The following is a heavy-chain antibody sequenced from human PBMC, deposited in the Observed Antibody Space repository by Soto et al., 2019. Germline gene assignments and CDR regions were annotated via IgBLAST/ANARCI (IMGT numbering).Heavy chain of an antibody. V-gene: IGHV3-48*03. CDR2: IGSIGVAT. CDR3: AREGRVGGIDY. D-gene: IGHD6-19*01. CDR1: GFTFSIHE. J-gene: IGHJ4*02. Sequence: VGSLRLSCAASGFTFSIHEMNWVRQAPGKGLEWVSYIGSIGVATYYADSVKGRFTISRDNAKNSLYLQMNSLRAEDTAVYYCAREGRVGGIDYWGQGTPVTVSS.